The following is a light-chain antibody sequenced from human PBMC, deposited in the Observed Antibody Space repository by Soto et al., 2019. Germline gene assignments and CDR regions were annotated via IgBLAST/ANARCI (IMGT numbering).Light chain of an antibody. CDR1: SSDVGSYNL. CDR3: SSYTSSGTLV. J-gene: IGLJ7*01. Sequence: QSALTQPASVSGSPGQSITISCTGTSSDVGSYNLVSWYQQHPGKAPKLMIYEVSKRPSGVSNRFSGSKSGDTASLTISGLQAEDEADYYCSSYTSSGTLVFGGGTQLTVL. V-gene: IGLV2-14*02. CDR2: EVS.